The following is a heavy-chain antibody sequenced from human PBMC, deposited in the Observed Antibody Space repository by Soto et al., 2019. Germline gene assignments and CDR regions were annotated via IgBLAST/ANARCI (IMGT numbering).Heavy chain of an antibody. CDR2: IYYSGST. CDR3: ARRGYCSGGSCYPTPFDY. Sequence: SETLSLTCTVSGGSISSSSYYWGWIRQPPGKGLEWIGSIYYSGSTYYNPSLKSRVTISVDASKNQFSLKLSSVTAADTAVYYCARRGYCSGGSCYPTPFDYWGQGALVTVSS. D-gene: IGHD2-15*01. CDR1: GGSISSSSYY. V-gene: IGHV4-39*01. J-gene: IGHJ4*02.